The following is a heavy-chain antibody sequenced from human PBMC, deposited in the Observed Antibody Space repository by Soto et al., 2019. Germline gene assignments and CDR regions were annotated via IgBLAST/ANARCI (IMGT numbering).Heavy chain of an antibody. V-gene: IGHV1-18*01. CDR2: ISAYNGNT. Sequence: QVQLVQSGAEVKKPGASVKVSCKASGYTFTSYGISWVRQAPGQGLEWMGWISAYNGNTNYAQKLQGRVTMTTDTSXXXXXXXLXXXXXXXXXXXXXXXVKYSPPYYYYYGMDVWGQGTTVTVSS. D-gene: IGHD5-18*01. J-gene: IGHJ6*02. CDR3: XXVKYSPPYYYYYGMDV. CDR1: GYTFTSYG.